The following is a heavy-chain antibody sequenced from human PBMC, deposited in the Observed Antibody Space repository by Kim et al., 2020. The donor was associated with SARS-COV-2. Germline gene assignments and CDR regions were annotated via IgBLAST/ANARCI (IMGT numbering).Heavy chain of an antibody. D-gene: IGHD3-16*01. V-gene: IGHV1-58*01. Sequence: SVKVSCKASGFTFTSSAVQWVRQARGQRLEWIGWIVVGSGNTNYAQKFQERATITRDMSTSTAYMELSSLRSEDTAVYYCAAPLSTFTGAYYYYGMDVWGQGTTVTVSS. CDR1: GFTFTSSA. CDR3: AAPLSTFTGAYYYYGMDV. J-gene: IGHJ6*02. CDR2: IVVGSGNT.